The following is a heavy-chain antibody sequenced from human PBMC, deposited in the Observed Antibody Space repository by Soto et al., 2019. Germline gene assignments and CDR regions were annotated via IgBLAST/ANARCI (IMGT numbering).Heavy chain of an antibody. CDR3: ARRGYGSRWPNVYMDV. CDR2: ISSNGAHT. CDR1: GFTFSSYS. Sequence: GGSLRLSCAASGFTFSSYSMNWVRQAPGKGLECVSCISSNGAHTDYAESVKGRFTISRDNSENTLYLQMGSLRAEDMALYYCARRGYGSRWPNVYMDVWGKGTTVTVSS. D-gene: IGHD6-13*01. J-gene: IGHJ6*03. V-gene: IGHV3-64*02.